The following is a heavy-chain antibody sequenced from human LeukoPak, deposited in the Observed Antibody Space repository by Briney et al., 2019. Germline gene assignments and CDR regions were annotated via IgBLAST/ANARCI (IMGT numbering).Heavy chain of an antibody. Sequence: AASVKVSCKASGYTFTSYGISWVRQAPGQGLEWMGWISAYNGNTNYAQKLQGRVTMTTDTSTSTAYMELRSLRSEDTAVYYCARLDSSGWYGGNFDYWGQGTLVTVSS. CDR2: ISAYNGNT. CDR1: GYTFTSYG. V-gene: IGHV1-18*01. CDR3: ARLDSSGWYGGNFDY. J-gene: IGHJ4*02. D-gene: IGHD6-19*01.